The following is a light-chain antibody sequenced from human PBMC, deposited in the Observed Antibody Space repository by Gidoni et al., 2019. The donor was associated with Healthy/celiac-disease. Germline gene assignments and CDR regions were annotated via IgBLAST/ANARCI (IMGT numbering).Light chain of an antibody. CDR3: AAWDDSLTGWV. J-gene: IGLJ3*02. V-gene: IGLV1-44*01. CDR1: SSNIGSNT. Sequence: QSVLTQPPSASGTPGQRVTNSCAGSSSNIGSNTVNWYQQLPGTAPKLLIYSNNHRPSGVPDRFSGSKSGTSASLAISGLQSEDESDYYCAAWDDSLTGWVFGGGTKLTVL. CDR2: SNN.